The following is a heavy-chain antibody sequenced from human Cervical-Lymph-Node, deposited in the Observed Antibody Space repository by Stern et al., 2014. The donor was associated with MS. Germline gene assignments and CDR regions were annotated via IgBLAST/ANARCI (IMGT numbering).Heavy chain of an antibody. CDR1: GFTFDAYA. J-gene: IGHJ4*02. CDR2: LSQKSDSM. D-gene: IGHD3-22*01. V-gene: IGHV3-9*01. CDR3: VRPSHFDLSGHYYSHFDL. Sequence: EVQLVQSGGTVVQPGRSLRLACSASGFTFDAYAMHWVRQVPGKGLEWVSGLSQKSDSMGYVDAVKVRFTISRDNAKNSLYLQMNSLRPEDTALYYCVRPSHFDLSGHYYSHFDLWGQGTLVTVSS.